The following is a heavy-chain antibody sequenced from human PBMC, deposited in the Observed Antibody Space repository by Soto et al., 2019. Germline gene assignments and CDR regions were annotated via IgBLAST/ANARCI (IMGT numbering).Heavy chain of an antibody. CDR2: IRDKANEYST. Sequence: GRSLSLARVTRSVGFGEHFFEWVRPGTGKGLEWVGRIRDKANEYSTEYAASVKGRFTVSRDDSKNSLYLQMNSLKGEDTAVYYCAREGVSYSYEKHRYEPWGQGRRVTVPS. D-gene: IGHD1-20*01. CDR1: SVGFGEHF. V-gene: IGHV3-72*01. J-gene: IGHJ5*02. CDR3: AREGVSYSYEKHRYEP.